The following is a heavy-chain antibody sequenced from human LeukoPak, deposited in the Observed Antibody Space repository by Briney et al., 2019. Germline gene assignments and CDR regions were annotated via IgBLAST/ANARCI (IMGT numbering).Heavy chain of an antibody. V-gene: IGHV4-34*01. CDR2: INHSGST. CDR3: AREGYSSSWYNWFDP. CDR1: GGSFSGYY. D-gene: IGHD6-13*01. J-gene: IGHJ5*02. Sequence: SETLSLTCAVYGGSFSGYYWSWIRQPPGKGLEWIGEINHSGSTNYNPSLKSRVTISVDTSKNQFSLKLSSVTAADTAVYYCAREGYSSSWYNWFDPWGQGTLVTVSS.